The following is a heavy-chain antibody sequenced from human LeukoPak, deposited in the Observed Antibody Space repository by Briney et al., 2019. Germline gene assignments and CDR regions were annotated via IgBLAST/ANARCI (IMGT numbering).Heavy chain of an antibody. CDR1: GGSISSSNW. Sequence: PSETLSLTCAVSGGSISSSNWWSWVRQPPGKGLEWIGEINHSGSTNYNPSLKSRVTISVDTSKNQFSLKLSSVTAADTAVYYCARRGITIFGVVITYRNWFDPWGQGTLVTVSS. J-gene: IGHJ5*02. V-gene: IGHV4-4*02. CDR3: ARRGITIFGVVITYRNWFDP. D-gene: IGHD3-3*01. CDR2: INHSGST.